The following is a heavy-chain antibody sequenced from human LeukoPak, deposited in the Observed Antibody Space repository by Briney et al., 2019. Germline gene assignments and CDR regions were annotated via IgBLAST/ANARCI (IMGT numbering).Heavy chain of an antibody. Sequence: GGSLRLSCAASGFTFSGYAMHWVRQAPGKGLVWVSRIKSDGSITSYADSVMGRFTISRDNARNTLFLEMNSLRAEDSAVYYCARDGFLGPVTAYLDYWGQGTPVTVPS. V-gene: IGHV3-74*01. J-gene: IGHJ4*02. CDR1: GFTFSGYA. CDR3: ARDGFLGPVTAYLDY. D-gene: IGHD2-21*02. CDR2: IKSDGSIT.